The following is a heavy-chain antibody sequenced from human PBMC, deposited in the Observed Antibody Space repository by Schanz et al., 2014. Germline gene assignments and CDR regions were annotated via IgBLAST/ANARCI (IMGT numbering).Heavy chain of an antibody. CDR1: GFTFRTYA. J-gene: IGHJ6*02. CDR3: ARARGGMDV. D-gene: IGHD3-10*01. Sequence: MRLVESGGGVVQPGRSLRLSCSASGFTFRTYAMHWVRQAPGKGLEWMAVGSFDGNNTDYADSVKGRFTISRDNSRNTVYLQMNTLRHEETAIYYCARARGGMDVWGRGTMVTVSS. V-gene: IGHV3-30*04. CDR2: GSFDGNNT.